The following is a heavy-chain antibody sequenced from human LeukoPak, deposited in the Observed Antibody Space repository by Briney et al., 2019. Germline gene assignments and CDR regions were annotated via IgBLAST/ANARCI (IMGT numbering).Heavy chain of an antibody. CDR2: IKQDGSEM. CDR3: AKEKRIAATFDY. Sequence: GGSLRLSCAASGFTFNTFWMSWVRQAPGKGPEWVANIKQDGSEMHYVDSVKGRFTISRDNAKSSLYLQMNSLRAEDTAVYYCAKEKRIAATFDYWGQGTLVTVSS. V-gene: IGHV3-7*03. J-gene: IGHJ4*02. CDR1: GFTFNTFW. D-gene: IGHD6-13*01.